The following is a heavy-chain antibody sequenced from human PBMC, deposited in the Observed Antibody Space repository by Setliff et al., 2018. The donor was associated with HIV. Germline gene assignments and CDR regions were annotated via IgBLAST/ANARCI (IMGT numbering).Heavy chain of an antibody. Sequence: SETLSLTCVVSGNSISSGYYWGWVRQPPGKGLEWIGSIYHTGSTYYNPSLKGRVTISVDTSKNQFSLELTSVTAADTAVYYCARQGPLWFGEPPGVWGKGTTVTVSS. J-gene: IGHJ6*04. CDR2: IYHTGST. D-gene: IGHD3-10*01. CDR1: GNSISSGYY. V-gene: IGHV4-38-2*01. CDR3: ARQGPLWFGEPPGV.